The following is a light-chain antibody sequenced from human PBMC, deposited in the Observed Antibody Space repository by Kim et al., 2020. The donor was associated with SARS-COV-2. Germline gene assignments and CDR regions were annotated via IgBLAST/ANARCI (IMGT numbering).Light chain of an antibody. CDR3: ASYTIRSTLL. CDR1: NSDIGGYNY. CDR2: DVS. V-gene: IGLV2-14*03. Sequence: GQSITISCSGSNSDIGGYNYVSWFRQYPGKAPKLIIFDVSQRPSGVPDRFSGSKSGNTASLTISGLQAEDEADYYCASYTIRSTLLFGGGTKVTVL. J-gene: IGLJ2*01.